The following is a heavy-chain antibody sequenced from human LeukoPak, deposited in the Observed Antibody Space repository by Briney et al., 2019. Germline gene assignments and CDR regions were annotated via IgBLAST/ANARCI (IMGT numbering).Heavy chain of an antibody. J-gene: IGHJ4*02. CDR1: GFTFSSYA. CDR3: ARTLSAVAGFLDY. D-gene: IGHD6-19*01. Sequence: PGGSLRLSCAASGFTFSSYAMHWVRQAPGKGLEWVAVISYDGSNKYYADSVKGRFTISRDNSKNTLYLQMNSLRAEDTAVYYCARTLSAVAGFLDYWDQGTLVTVSS. CDR2: ISYDGSNK. V-gene: IGHV3-30-3*01.